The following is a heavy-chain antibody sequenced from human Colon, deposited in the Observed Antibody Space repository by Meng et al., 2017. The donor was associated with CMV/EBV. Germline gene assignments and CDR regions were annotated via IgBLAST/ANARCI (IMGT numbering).Heavy chain of an antibody. CDR2: INPNSGGT. J-gene: IGHJ4*02. CDR3: ARGGKSAYYLSNFDY. D-gene: IGHD3-22*01. CDR1: GYTFTGYY. Sequence: ASVKVSCKASGYTFTGYYMHWVRQAPGQGLEWMGWINPNSGGTNYAQKFQGRVTMTRDTSISTAYMELSRLRSDDTAVYYCARGGKSAYYLSNFDYWGQGTPVTVSS. V-gene: IGHV1-2*02.